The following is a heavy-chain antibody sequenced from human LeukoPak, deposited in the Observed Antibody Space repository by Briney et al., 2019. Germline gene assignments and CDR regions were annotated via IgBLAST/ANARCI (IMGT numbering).Heavy chain of an antibody. CDR2: ISDSGGRT. V-gene: IGHV3-23*01. CDR1: GITLSNYG. J-gene: IGHJ4*02. D-gene: IGHD3-10*01. Sequence: PGGSLRLSCAVSGITLSNYGMSWVRQAPGKGLEWVAGISDSGGRTNYADSVKGRFTISRDYPKNTLSLQMNSLRTEDTAVYFCAKRGVVIRGFLVGFHKEAYYYDSWGQGALVTVPS. CDR3: AKRGVVIRGFLVGFHKEAYYYDS.